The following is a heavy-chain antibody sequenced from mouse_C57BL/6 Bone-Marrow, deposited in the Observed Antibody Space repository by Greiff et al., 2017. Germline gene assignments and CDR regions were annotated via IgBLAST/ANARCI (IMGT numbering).Heavy chain of an antibody. D-gene: IGHD1-1*01. CDR2: IDPETGGT. J-gene: IGHJ4*01. CDR3: TSEPHYYGSSPYAMDY. V-gene: IGHV1-15*01. Sequence: VKLMESGAELVRPGASVTLSCKASGYTFTDYEMHWVKQTPVHGLEWIGAIDPETGGTAYNQKFKGKAILTADKSSSTAYMELRSLTSEDSADYYCTSEPHYYGSSPYAMDYWGQGTSVTVSS. CDR1: GYTFTDYE.